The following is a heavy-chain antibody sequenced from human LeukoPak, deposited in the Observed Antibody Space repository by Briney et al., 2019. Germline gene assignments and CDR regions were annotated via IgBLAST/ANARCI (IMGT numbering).Heavy chain of an antibody. J-gene: IGHJ4*02. CDR2: ISGSGGST. D-gene: IGHD1-26*01. Sequence: PGGSLRLSCAASGFTFSSYAMSWVRQAPGKGLEWVSAISGSGGSTYYADSVKGRFTISRDNAKNTLYLQMNSLRAEDTAVYYCGKDMSGSYFDGANSFDYWGQGTLVTVSS. V-gene: IGHV3-23*01. CDR3: GKDMSGSYFDGANSFDY. CDR1: GFTFSSYA.